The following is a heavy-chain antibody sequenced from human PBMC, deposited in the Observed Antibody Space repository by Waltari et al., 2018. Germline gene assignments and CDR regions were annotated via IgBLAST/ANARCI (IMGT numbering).Heavy chain of an antibody. Sequence: EVQLVESGGGLVQPGGSLGLSCAASGFTFSKFWMSWVRQAPGKGLEWVANIYQDGSVTNYVDSVKGRFTTSRDNARNSLYLQMNSLRADDTAVYYCVRDDDGGMGAVWGQGTTVTVSS. D-gene: IGHD3-16*01. CDR3: VRDDDGGMGAV. J-gene: IGHJ6*02. CDR1: GFTFSKFW. CDR2: IYQDGSVT. V-gene: IGHV3-7*01.